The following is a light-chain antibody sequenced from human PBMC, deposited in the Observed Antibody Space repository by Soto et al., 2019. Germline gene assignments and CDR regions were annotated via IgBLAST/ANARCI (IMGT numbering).Light chain of an antibody. CDR3: SSYAGSFWV. Sequence: QSALTQPPSASGSPGQSVTISCTGTSSDVGGYNYVSWYQQHPGKAPKLMISQVTKRPSGVPDRFSGSKSGNTASLTVSGLQAEDEADYFCSSYAGSFWVFGGGTKVTVL. J-gene: IGLJ3*02. CDR1: SSDVGGYNY. V-gene: IGLV2-8*01. CDR2: QVT.